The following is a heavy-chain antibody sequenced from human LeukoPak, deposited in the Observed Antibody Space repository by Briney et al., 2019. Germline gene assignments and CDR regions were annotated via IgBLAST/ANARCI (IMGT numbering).Heavy chain of an antibody. D-gene: IGHD2-2*01. Sequence: SVKVSCKASGYTFTSYGISWVRQPPGQGLAWMGWISAYNCNTTYAQKLQGRVTMTTDTSTSTAYMELRSLRSDDTGVYYCARVVVVVAAAIRYYYYYYMDVWGKGTTVTVSS. CDR2: ISAYNCNT. CDR3: ARVVVVVAAAIRYYYYYYMDV. J-gene: IGHJ6*03. CDR1: GYTFTSYG. V-gene: IGHV1-18*01.